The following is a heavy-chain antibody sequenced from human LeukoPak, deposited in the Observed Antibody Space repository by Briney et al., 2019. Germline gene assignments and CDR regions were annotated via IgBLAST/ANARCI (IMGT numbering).Heavy chain of an antibody. CDR3: AKPVTGSIFDY. CDR2: TTHSGITT. Sequence: GGPLRLPCTPSGFIFTDFDMNCVPQAPEKAREWVSHTTHSGITTHYADSVKGRFTISRDNSKSTLYLQMNSLRAEDTAVYYCAKPVTGSIFDYWGRGTLVTVSS. J-gene: IGHJ4*02. D-gene: IGHD6-19*01. CDR1: GFIFTDFD. V-gene: IGHV3-23*01.